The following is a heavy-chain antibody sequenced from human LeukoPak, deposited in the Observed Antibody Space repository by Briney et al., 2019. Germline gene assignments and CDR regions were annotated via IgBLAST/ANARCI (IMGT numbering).Heavy chain of an antibody. D-gene: IGHD1-26*01. Sequence: GGSLRLSCAASGFTFSDYYMSWIRQAPGKGLEWVSYISSSGSTIYYADSVKGRFTISRDNAKNSLYPQMNSLRAEDTAVYYCARDPYSGGYGDYYYYYMGVWGKGTTVTISS. CDR1: GFTFSDYY. J-gene: IGHJ6*03. CDR3: ARDPYSGGYGDYYYYYMGV. CDR2: ISSSGSTI. V-gene: IGHV3-11*01.